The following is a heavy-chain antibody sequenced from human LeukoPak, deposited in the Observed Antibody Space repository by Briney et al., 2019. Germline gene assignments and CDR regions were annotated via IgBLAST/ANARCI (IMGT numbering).Heavy chain of an antibody. J-gene: IGHJ4*02. V-gene: IGHV3-7*01. CDR1: GFTFSSYA. Sequence: PGGSLRLSCAASGFTFSSYAMSWVRQAPGKGLEWVANIKQDGSEKYYVDSVKGRFTISRDNAKNSLYLQMNSLRAEDTAVYYCARVEWEGPHPTLNYWGQGTLVTVSS. CDR3: ARVEWEGPHPTLNY. CDR2: IKQDGSEK. D-gene: IGHD1-26*01.